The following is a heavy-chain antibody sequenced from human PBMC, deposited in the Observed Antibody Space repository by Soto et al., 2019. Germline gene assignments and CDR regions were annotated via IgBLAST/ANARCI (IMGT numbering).Heavy chain of an antibody. D-gene: IGHD2-2*01. Sequence: QVQLVQSGAEVKKPGSSVKVSCKASGGTFSSYAISWVRQAPGQGLEWMGGIIPIFGTANYAQKFQGRVTMTADESTSTAYMELSSLRSEDTAVYYCATKVLTTNVLVPAATYYYGMDVWGQGTTVTVSS. J-gene: IGHJ6*02. V-gene: IGHV1-69*12. CDR1: GGTFSSYA. CDR2: IIPIFGTA. CDR3: ATKVLTTNVLVPAATYYYGMDV.